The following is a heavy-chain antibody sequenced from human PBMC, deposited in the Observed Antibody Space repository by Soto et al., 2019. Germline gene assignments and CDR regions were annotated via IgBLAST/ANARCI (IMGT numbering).Heavy chain of an antibody. CDR3: SRFIMVGGWFDPNYYHGMDV. D-gene: IGHD6-19*01. CDR1: GYTFSNYG. J-gene: IGHJ6*02. CDR2: ISGYNGNT. Sequence: ASVKVSCKXSGYTFSNYGINWVRQAPGQGLEWMGWISGYNGNTNYEQTVQGRVTMTTDTSTGTVYMELRSLKSDDTAIYYCSRFIMVGGWFDPNYYHGMDVWGQGTTVTVSS. V-gene: IGHV1-18*01.